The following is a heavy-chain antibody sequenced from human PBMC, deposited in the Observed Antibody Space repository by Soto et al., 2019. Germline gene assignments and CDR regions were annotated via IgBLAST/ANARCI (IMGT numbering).Heavy chain of an antibody. CDR3: ARLSGYDPAGAADK. Sequence: QVQLQESGPGLVKASQTLSLTCTLSGASVSSAEHYWSWIRQPPGKDLEWIGYTYYSGGSYYNASLQRRVSSSVDTSQNQFSLKLTSVTAADTAVYYCARLSGYDPAGAADKWGPGILVSVSS. CDR1: GASVSSAEHY. CDR2: TYYSGGS. D-gene: IGHD5-12*01. V-gene: IGHV4-30-4*01. J-gene: IGHJ4*02.